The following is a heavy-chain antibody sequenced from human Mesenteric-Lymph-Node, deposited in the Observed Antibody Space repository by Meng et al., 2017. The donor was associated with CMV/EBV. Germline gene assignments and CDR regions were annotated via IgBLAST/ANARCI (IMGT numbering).Heavy chain of an antibody. J-gene: IGHJ4*02. CDR3: ARDDGYFDY. V-gene: IGHV4-61*01. CDR2: IYYSGST. CDR1: GGAVSSGSYY. Sequence: PTCTVSGGAVSSGSYYWSWIRQPPGKGLEWIGYIYYSGSTNYNPSLKSRVTISVDTSKNQFSLKLSSVTAADTAVYYCARDDGYFDYWGQGTLVTVSS.